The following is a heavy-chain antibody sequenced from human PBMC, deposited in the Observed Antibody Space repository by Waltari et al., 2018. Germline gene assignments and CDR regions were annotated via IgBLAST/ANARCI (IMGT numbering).Heavy chain of an antibody. D-gene: IGHD5-12*01. Sequence: GWFRRSPGQGLGWFGTVSYIGATYTIPSLKSRVTISRDTSKNQLSLILDSVTASDTAVYYCATYIGASIGTAAFDVWGQGTMVTVYS. V-gene: IGHV4-39*01. CDR3: ATYIGASIGTAAFDV. CDR2: VSYIGAT. J-gene: IGHJ3*01.